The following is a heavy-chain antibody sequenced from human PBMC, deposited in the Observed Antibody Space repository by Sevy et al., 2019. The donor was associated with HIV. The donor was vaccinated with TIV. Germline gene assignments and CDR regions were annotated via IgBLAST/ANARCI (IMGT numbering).Heavy chain of an antibody. J-gene: IGHJ6*03. Sequence: SETLSLTCTVSGGSISSYYWSWIRQPPGKGLEWIGYIYYSGSTNYNPSLKSRVTISVDTSKNQFSLKLSSVTAADTAVYYCARVGVAGTDYYYYMDVWGNGTTVTVSS. CDR2: IYYSGST. V-gene: IGHV4-59*01. D-gene: IGHD6-19*01. CDR3: ARVGVAGTDYYYYMDV. CDR1: GGSISSYY.